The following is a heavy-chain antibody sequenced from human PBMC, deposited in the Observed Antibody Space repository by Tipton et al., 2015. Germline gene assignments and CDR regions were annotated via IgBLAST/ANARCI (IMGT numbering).Heavy chain of an antibody. Sequence: LACTVSGDSISSGSYYWGWIRQPPGKGLEWIGSIYYSGSTYYNPSLKSRVTISVDTSKNQFSLKLSSVTAADTAVYYCACQDYDSLTRDYQTVDYWGQGTLVTVSS. D-gene: IGHD3-9*01. CDR1: GDSISSGSYY. CDR2: IYYSGST. CDR3: ACQDYDSLTRDYQTVDY. J-gene: IGHJ4*02. V-gene: IGHV4-39*01.